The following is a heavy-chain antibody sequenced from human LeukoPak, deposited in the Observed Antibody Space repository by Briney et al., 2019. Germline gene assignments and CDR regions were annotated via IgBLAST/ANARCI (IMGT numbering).Heavy chain of an antibody. CDR1: GGSLSPYF. J-gene: IGHJ4*02. V-gene: IGHV4-59*01. CDR3: ARHHSNFDY. CDR2: IHYTGST. Sequence: SETLSLTCTVSGGSLSPYFWTWIRQPPGKGLEWIGYIHYTGSTYYNPSLQSRVAMSVDTSKNQFSLKLTSVTAADTAVYYCARHHSNFDYWGQGTLVTVSS. D-gene: IGHD5-18*01.